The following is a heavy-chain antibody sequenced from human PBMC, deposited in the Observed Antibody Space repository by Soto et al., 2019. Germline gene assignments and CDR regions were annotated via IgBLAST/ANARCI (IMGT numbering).Heavy chain of an antibody. V-gene: IGHV1-3*01. CDR1: GYTFTSYA. Sequence: QVQLVQSGAEVKKPGASVKVSCKASGYTFTSYAMHWVRQAPGQRLEWMGWINAGTGNTKYSQKLQGRVTITRDTSASAAYMELSSLRSEDTAVYYCARDRSSWPGYFDCWGQGTLVTVSS. D-gene: IGHD6-13*01. CDR2: INAGTGNT. CDR3: ARDRSSWPGYFDC. J-gene: IGHJ4*02.